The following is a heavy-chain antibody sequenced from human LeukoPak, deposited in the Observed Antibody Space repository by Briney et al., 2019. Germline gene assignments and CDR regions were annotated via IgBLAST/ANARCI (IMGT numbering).Heavy chain of an antibody. V-gene: IGHV3-30*02. CDR1: GFIFSNYG. CDR3: ARESFVVLVPTAYNWFDP. CDR2: IRYDGSNK. J-gene: IGHJ5*02. Sequence: PGVSLGLSCAASGFIFSNYGMHWVRQAPGKGLEWVAFIRYDGSNKYYADSVKGRFTISRDNSKNTLYLQINSLRVEDTAVYYCARESFVVLVPTAYNWFDPWGQGTLVTVSS. D-gene: IGHD2-2*01.